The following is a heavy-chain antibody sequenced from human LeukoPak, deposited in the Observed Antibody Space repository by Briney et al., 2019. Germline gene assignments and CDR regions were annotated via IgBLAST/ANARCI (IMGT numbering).Heavy chain of an antibody. D-gene: IGHD1-26*01. CDR1: GLTFSSYA. Sequence: QPGRSLRLSCAASGLTFSSYAMHWVRQAPGKGLEWVAVISYDGSNKYYADSVKGRFTISGDKSKNTLYLQMNSLRPEDTAFYYCARGPGPIAGAKNPFHIWGQGTMVTVSS. CDR3: ARGPGPIAGAKNPFHI. CDR2: ISYDGSNK. V-gene: IGHV3-30*01. J-gene: IGHJ3*02.